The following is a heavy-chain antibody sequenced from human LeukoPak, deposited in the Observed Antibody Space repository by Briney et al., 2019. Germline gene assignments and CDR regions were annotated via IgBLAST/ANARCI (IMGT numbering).Heavy chain of an antibody. D-gene: IGHD2-15*01. CDR1: GGCISSSSYY. J-gene: IGHJ6*02. Sequence: SETLSLTCTVSGGCISSSSYYWGWIRQPPGKGREWFGSICYSGSTYYNPSLKSRVTISVDTSKNQFSLKLSSVTAADTAVYYCARDLVVVVAATVRPYYYGMDVWGQGTTVTVSS. CDR2: ICYSGST. V-gene: IGHV4-39*07. CDR3: ARDLVVVVAATVRPYYYGMDV.